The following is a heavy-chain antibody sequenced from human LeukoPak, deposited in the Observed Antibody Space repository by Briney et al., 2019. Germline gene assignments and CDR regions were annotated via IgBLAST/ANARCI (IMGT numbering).Heavy chain of an antibody. CDR1: GYTLASYG. Sequence: ASVRVSCKASGYTLASYGMSWVRQAPGQGLEWMGWINVHNGNTNSAQKLQGRVTMTTDTSTSTAYMELMSLRSDDTAVYSCARDDSRYSSNWFPFDSWGPGTPVTLSP. CDR2: INVHNGNT. J-gene: IGHJ4*02. D-gene: IGHD6-13*01. V-gene: IGHV1-18*01. CDR3: ARDDSRYSSNWFPFDS.